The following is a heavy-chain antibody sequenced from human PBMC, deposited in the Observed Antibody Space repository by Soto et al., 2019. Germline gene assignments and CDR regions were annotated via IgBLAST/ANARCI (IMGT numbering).Heavy chain of an antibody. J-gene: IGHJ4*02. CDR3: AREMWTRSGPQNFFDY. CDR1: GYTFTSYG. D-gene: IGHD6-25*01. V-gene: IGHV1-18*01. Sequence: ASVKVSCKASGYTFTSYGISWVRQAPGQGLEWMGWISAYNGNTNYAQKLQGRVTMTTDTSTSTAYMELRSLRSDDTAVYYCAREMWTRSGPQNFFDYWGLGALVTVSS. CDR2: ISAYNGNT.